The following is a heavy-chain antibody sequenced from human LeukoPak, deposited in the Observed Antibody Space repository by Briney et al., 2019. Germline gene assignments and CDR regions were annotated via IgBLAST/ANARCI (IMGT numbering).Heavy chain of an antibody. V-gene: IGHV3-7*01. Sequence: PGGSLRLSCAASGFTFSSYWMSWVRQAPGKGLEWVANIKQDGSEKYYADSVKGRFTISRDNAKNSLYLQMNSLRAEDTAVYYCARSRKVGATDYWGQGTLVTVSS. CDR1: GFTFSSYW. CDR3: ARSRKVGATDY. D-gene: IGHD1-26*01. J-gene: IGHJ4*02. CDR2: IKQDGSEK.